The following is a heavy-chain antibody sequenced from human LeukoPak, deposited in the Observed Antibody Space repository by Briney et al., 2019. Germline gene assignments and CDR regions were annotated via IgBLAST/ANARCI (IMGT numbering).Heavy chain of an antibody. J-gene: IGHJ4*02. D-gene: IGHD2-21*02. V-gene: IGHV3-53*01. CDR1: GVIVNSNF. CDR2: IYSAGNT. CDR3: ARAICAGDCYFDY. Sequence: GGSLRLSCAASGVIVNSNFMTWVRQAPGKGLEWVSVIYSAGNTYLADSVKGRFTISRDNSQNTLYLQMNSLRAEDTAVYCCARAICAGDCYFDYWGQGTLVTVSS.